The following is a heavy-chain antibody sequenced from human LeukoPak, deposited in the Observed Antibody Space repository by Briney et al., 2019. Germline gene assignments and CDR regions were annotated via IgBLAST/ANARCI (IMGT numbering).Heavy chain of an antibody. D-gene: IGHD2-2*01. J-gene: IGHJ6*03. Sequence: GESLKISCKGSGYSFATHWIGWVRQMPGKGLEWMGITYPGDSDTRYSPSFQGQVTISADKSISTAYLQWGSLKASDTATYYCARGGRGSCTSTSCYTNYMDVWGEGTTVTVSS. CDR2: TYPGDSDT. CDR3: ARGGRGSCTSTSCYTNYMDV. V-gene: IGHV5-51*01. CDR1: GYSFATHW.